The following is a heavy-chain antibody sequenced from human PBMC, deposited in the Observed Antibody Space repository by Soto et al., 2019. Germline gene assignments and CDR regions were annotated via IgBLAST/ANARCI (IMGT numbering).Heavy chain of an antibody. CDR1: GGTISSDDYS. CDR3: ARRNTRWVFDY. V-gene: IGHV4-31*03. Sequence: QVQLQESGPGLVKPSQTLSLTCTVSGGTISSDDYSWSWIRQHPGKGLEWIGYIHSSGNTYSNPSLKSRVAISADTSKNQFSLRLSSVTDADTAVYFCARRNTRWVFDYWGQGTQVTVSS. CDR2: IHSSGNT. D-gene: IGHD2-2*01. J-gene: IGHJ4*02.